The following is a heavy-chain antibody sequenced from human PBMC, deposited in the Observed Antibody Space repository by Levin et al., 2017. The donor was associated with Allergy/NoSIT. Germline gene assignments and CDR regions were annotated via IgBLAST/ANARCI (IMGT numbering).Heavy chain of an antibody. V-gene: IGHV3-20*04. CDR2: INWNGGST. D-gene: IGHD3-10*01. CDR1: GFTFDDYG. CDR3: ARTYPLENGGWFGGVGDAFDI. J-gene: IGHJ3*02. Sequence: RAGGSLRLSCAASGFTFDDYGMSWVRQAPGKGLEWVSGINWNGGSTGYADSVKGRFTISRDNAKNSLYLQMNSLRAEDTALYYCARTYPLENGGWFGGVGDAFDIWGQGTMVTVSS.